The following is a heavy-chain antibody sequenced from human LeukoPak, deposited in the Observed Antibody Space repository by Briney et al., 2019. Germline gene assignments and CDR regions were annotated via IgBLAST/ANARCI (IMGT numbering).Heavy chain of an antibody. D-gene: IGHD3-22*01. J-gene: IGHJ6*02. CDR1: GYTFTSYY. CDR2: INPSGGST. V-gene: IGHV1-46*01. Sequence: GASVKVSCKASGYTFTSYYMHWARQAPGQGLEWMGIINPSGGSTSYAQKFQGRVTMTRDTSTSTVYMALSSLRSEDTAVYYCASPELYDSSGYYYYGMDVWGQGTTVTVSS. CDR3: ASPELYDSSGYYYYGMDV.